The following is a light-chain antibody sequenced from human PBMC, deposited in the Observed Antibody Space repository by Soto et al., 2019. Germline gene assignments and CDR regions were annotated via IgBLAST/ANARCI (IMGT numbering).Light chain of an antibody. V-gene: IGKV4-1*01. CDR3: QQYYSNPWT. CDR2: WAS. J-gene: IGKJ1*01. CDR1: QSVLYSSNNKNY. Sequence: DIVMTQSPDSLAVSLGERATINCKSSQSVLYSSNNKNYLAWYQQKPGQPPKLLIYWASTRESGVPDRFSGSGSGTDLTLTISSLQAEDVAVYYSQQYYSNPWTFGQGTKVEIK.